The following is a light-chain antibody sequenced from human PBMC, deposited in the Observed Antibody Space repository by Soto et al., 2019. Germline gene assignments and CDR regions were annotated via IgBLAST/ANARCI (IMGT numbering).Light chain of an antibody. Sequence: QSVLTQPASVSGSPGQSITISCTGTSNDVGGYNYVSWYQQHPGKAPKFMIYDVSNRLSGVSNRFSGSKSGNTASLTISGLQAEDEADYYCCSYTTSNTRQIVFGTGTKVTVL. CDR3: CSYTTSNTRQIV. CDR2: DVS. CDR1: SNDVGGYNY. V-gene: IGLV2-14*01. J-gene: IGLJ1*01.